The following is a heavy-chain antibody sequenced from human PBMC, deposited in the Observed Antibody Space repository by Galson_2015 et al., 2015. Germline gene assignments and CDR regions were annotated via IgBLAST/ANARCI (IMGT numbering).Heavy chain of an antibody. J-gene: IGHJ6*02. CDR2: IIPTFGTA. Sequence: SVKVSCKASGGTFSSYAISWVRQAPGQGLEWMGGIIPTFGTANYAQKFQGRVTITADESTSTAYMELSSLRSEDTAVYYCARDCSGGSCYSGQIYYGMDVWGQGTTVTVSS. V-gene: IGHV1-69*13. D-gene: IGHD2-15*01. CDR1: GGTFSSYA. CDR3: ARDCSGGSCYSGQIYYGMDV.